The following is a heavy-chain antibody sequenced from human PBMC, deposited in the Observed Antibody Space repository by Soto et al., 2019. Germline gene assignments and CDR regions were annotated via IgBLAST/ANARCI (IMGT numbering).Heavy chain of an antibody. Sequence: SETLSLTCTVSGDSISGGASFWSWIRQPPGKGLEWIANVYYSGSSYYNPSLKSRLTIAVDTTKNQFSLQLKSMTAADTAVYYCAKLSCTSSTCYFPGWFDPWGQGTLVTVSS. J-gene: IGHJ5*02. CDR1: GDSISGGASF. CDR3: AKLSCTSSTCYFPGWFDP. D-gene: IGHD2-2*01. CDR2: VYYSGSS. V-gene: IGHV4-31*03.